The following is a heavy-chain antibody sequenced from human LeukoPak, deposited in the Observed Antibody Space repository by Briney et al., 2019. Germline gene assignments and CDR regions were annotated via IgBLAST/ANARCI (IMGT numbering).Heavy chain of an antibody. CDR3: ATPLGLYYDILTGPTLNWFDP. CDR1: GFTFSSYW. CDR2: ISGSGGST. D-gene: IGHD3-9*01. J-gene: IGHJ5*02. V-gene: IGHV3-23*01. Sequence: GGSLRLSCAASGFTFSSYWMHWVRQAPGKGLVWVSAISGSGGSTYYADSVKGRFTISRDNSKNTLYLQMNSLRAEDTAVYYCATPLGLYYDILTGPTLNWFDPWGQGTLVTVSS.